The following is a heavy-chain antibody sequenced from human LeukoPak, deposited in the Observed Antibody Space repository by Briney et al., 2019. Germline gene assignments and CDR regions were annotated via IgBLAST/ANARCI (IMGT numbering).Heavy chain of an antibody. CDR2: INPNSGGT. J-gene: IGHJ4*02. D-gene: IGHD3-10*01. Sequence: GASVKVSCKASGYTFTGYYMHWVRQAPGQGLEWMGWINPNSGGTNYAQKFQGRVTMTRDTSISTAYMELSRLRSDDTAVYYCAREPHGSGSYYGTAFDYWGQGTLVTVSS. CDR1: GYTFTGYY. CDR3: AREPHGSGSYYGTAFDY. V-gene: IGHV1-2*02.